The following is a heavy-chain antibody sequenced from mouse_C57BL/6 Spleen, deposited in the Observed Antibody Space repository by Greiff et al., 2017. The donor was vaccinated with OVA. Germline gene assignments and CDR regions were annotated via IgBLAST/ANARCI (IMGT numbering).Heavy chain of an antibody. J-gene: IGHJ2*01. CDR3: ARGYYGSFLDY. Sequence: EVQVVESEGGLVQPGSSMKLSCTASGFTFSDYYMAWVRQVPEKGLEWVANINYDGSSTYYLDSLKSRFIISRDNAKNILYLQMSSLKSEDTATYYCARGYYGSFLDYWGQGTTLTVSS. CDR2: INYDGSST. V-gene: IGHV5-16*01. D-gene: IGHD1-1*01. CDR1: GFTFSDYY.